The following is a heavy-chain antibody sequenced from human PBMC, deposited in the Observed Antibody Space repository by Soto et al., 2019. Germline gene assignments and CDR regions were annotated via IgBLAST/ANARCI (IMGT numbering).Heavy chain of an antibody. J-gene: IGHJ4*02. CDR1: GGSVCVYY. D-gene: IGHD5-18*01. V-gene: IGHV4-34*01. CDR2: INHSGST. Sequence: SGTMTLSCAVYGGSVCVYYWSGIRQPPGKGLEWIGDINHSGSTSYNPSLKNRVTISIDTSNNQVSLKVNSVTAADTAVYYCARDHPHSYGVYYFDYWGQGTPVTVSS. CDR3: ARDHPHSYGVYYFDY.